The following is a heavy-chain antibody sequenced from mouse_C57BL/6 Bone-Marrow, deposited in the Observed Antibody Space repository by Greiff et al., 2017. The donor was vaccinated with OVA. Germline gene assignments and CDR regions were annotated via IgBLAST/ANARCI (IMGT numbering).Heavy chain of an antibody. CDR1: GYAFSSYW. V-gene: IGHV1-80*01. Sequence: VQLVESGAELVKPGASVKISCKASGYAFSSYWMNWVKQRPGKGLEWIGQIYPGDGDTNYNGKFKGKATLTADKSSSTAYMQLSSLTSEDSAVYFCAPIYYGYDVLMDYWGQGTSVTVSS. D-gene: IGHD2-2*01. CDR2: IYPGDGDT. CDR3: APIYYGYDVLMDY. J-gene: IGHJ4*01.